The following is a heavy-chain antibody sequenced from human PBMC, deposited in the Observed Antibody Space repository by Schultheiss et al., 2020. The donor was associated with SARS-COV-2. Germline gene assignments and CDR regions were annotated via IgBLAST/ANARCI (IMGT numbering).Heavy chain of an antibody. D-gene: IGHD5-18*01. CDR3: AKDDSGYSYGSFDY. Sequence: GGSLRLSCAASGFTFSSYAMSWVRQAPGKGLEWVSAISGSGGSTYYADAVKGRFTISRDNSKNTLYLQMNSLRAEDTAVYYCAKDDSGYSYGSFDYWGQGTLVTVSS. J-gene: IGHJ4*02. V-gene: IGHV3-23*01. CDR1: GFTFSSYA. CDR2: ISGSGGST.